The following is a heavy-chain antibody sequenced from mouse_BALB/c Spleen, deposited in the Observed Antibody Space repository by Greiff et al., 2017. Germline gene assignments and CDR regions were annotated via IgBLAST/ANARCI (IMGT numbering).Heavy chain of an antibody. V-gene: IGHV1-69*01. Sequence: QVQLKQPGAELVMPGASVKMSCKASGYTFTDYWMHWVKQRPGQGLEWIGAIDTSDNYTSYNQKFKGKATMTVDESSSTAYMPLSSLTSEDSAVYYCARTRGQAWFAYWGQGTLVTVSA. D-gene: IGHD6-1*01. J-gene: IGHJ3*01. CDR1: GYTFTDYW. CDR2: IDTSDNYT. CDR3: ARTRGQAWFAY.